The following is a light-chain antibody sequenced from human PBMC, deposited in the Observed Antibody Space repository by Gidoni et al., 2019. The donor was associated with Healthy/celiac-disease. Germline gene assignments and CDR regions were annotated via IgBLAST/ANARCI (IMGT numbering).Light chain of an antibody. J-gene: IGLJ2*01. Sequence: SSALTQDPAVSVALGQTVRITCPGDSLRSYYASWYQQKPGQAPVLVIYGKNNRPSGIPDRFSGSSSGNTASLTITGAQAEDEADYYCNSRDSSGNHLEVFGGGTKLTVL. V-gene: IGLV3-19*01. CDR1: SLRSYY. CDR2: GKN. CDR3: NSRDSSGNHLEV.